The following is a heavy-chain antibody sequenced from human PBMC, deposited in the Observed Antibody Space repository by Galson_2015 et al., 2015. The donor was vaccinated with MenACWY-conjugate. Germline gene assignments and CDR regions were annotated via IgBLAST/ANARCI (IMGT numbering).Heavy chain of an antibody. V-gene: IGHV3-23*01. D-gene: IGHD2-21*02. CDR2: ISASGGLT. CDR1: GFSFSDNA. CDR3: TKDASCAGADCLGAREYFRH. J-gene: IGHJ1*01. Sequence: SLRLSCAASGFSFSDNAMSWVRQAPGMGLEWVSGISASGGLTYYADSVKGRFTISRDNSKNTLYLQMNSLRAEDTAVYHCTKDASCAGADCLGAREYFRHWGQGSLVTVSS.